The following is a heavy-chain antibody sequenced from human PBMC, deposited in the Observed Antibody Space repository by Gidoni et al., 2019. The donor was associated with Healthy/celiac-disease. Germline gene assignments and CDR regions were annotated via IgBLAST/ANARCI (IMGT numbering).Heavy chain of an antibody. J-gene: IGHJ4*02. CDR2: VNDSGNT. V-gene: IGHV4-34*01. CDR1: VDSFSGYY. Sequence: QVHLQQWGAGLLKSSETLSLTCAVYVDSFSGYYWSWIRQPPGKGLEWIGEVNDSGNTNYSPSLKSRVTISVDTSKNQFSLKLTSVTAADTAVYYCARNLGGSVGTDYWGQGTLVTVSS. CDR3: ARNLGGSVGTDY. D-gene: IGHD3-16*01.